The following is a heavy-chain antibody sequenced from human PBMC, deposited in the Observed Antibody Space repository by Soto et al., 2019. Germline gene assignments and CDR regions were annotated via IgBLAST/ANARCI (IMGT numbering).Heavy chain of an antibody. CDR1: GGSISSGDYY. J-gene: IGHJ6*02. Sequence: SETLSLTCTVSGGSISSGDYYWSWIRQPPWKGLEWIGYIYYSGSTYYNPSLKSRVTISVDTSKNQFSLKLSSVTAADTAVYYCARDPKGYCSGGSCYPALYYGMDVWGQGTTVT. CDR2: IYYSGST. CDR3: ARDPKGYCSGGSCYPALYYGMDV. D-gene: IGHD2-15*01. V-gene: IGHV4-30-4*01.